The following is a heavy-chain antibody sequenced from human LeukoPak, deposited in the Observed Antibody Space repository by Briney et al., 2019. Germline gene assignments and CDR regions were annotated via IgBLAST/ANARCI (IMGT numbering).Heavy chain of an antibody. CDR1: GFTFSSFP. Sequence: GKSLRLSCAVSGFTFSSFPFHWVRQAPGKGLEWVGAISTDGSYKYHGDSVKGRFTISRDNPMNTLYLQMNGLRPDDTAVYYCARSLIPGRWYFDLWGRGTLVTVSS. V-gene: IGHV3-30*04. J-gene: IGHJ2*01. CDR2: ISTDGSYK. CDR3: ARSLIPGRWYFDL. D-gene: IGHD3-16*01.